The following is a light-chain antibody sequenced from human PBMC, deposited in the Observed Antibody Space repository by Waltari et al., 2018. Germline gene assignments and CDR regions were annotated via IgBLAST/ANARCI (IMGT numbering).Light chain of an antibody. CDR2: AAS. V-gene: IGKV1-27*01. CDR3: QKYNNALFA. J-gene: IGKJ3*01. Sequence: DIQTTQFPSSLSASVTDSVHITCRASQGISNYLAWYQQQPGKVPKLLIYAASTLQSGVPSRFSGGGSGTDFTLTISSLQPEDVATYYCQKYNNALFAFGPGTKVDIK. CDR1: QGISNY.